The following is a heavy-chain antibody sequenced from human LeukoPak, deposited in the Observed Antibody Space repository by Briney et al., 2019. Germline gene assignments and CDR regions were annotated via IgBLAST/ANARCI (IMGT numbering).Heavy chain of an antibody. V-gene: IGHV3-53*04. CDR2: IYSGGST. J-gene: IGHJ4*02. CDR3: ARGLYSYGPFDY. CDR1: GFTFNSYA. D-gene: IGHD5-18*01. Sequence: PGGSLRLSCAASGFTFNSYAMHWVRQAPGKGLEWVSVIYSGGSTYYADSVKGRFTISRHNSKNTLYLQMNSLRAEDTAVYYCARGLYSYGPFDYWGQGTLVTVSS.